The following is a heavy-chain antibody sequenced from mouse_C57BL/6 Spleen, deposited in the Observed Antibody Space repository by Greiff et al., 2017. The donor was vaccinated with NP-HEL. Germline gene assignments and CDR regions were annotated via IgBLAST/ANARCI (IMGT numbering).Heavy chain of an antibody. CDR1: GYAFSSYW. CDR2: IYPGDGDT. V-gene: IGHV1-80*01. J-gene: IGHJ4*01. D-gene: IGHD2-1*01. Sequence: VQLQQSGAELVKPGASVKISCKASGYAFSSYWMNWVKQRPGKGLEWLGQIYPGDGDTNYNGKFKGKATLTADKSSSTAYMQLSSLTSEDSAVYFCARRGNYGAMDYWGQGTSVTVSS. CDR3: ARRGNYGAMDY.